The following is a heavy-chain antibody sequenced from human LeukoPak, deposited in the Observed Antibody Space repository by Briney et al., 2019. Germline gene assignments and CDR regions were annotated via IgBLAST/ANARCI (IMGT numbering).Heavy chain of an antibody. V-gene: IGHV5-51*01. Sequence: GESLKISCKGSGYSFTSYWIGWVRQMPGKGLEWVGIIHPGDSDTRYSPSIQGQVTISVDKSISTAYLQWSSLAASDTAMYYCARSPFYSFDQWAQGTLVTVSS. CDR1: GYSFTSYW. CDR3: ARSPFYSFDQ. J-gene: IGHJ4*02. CDR2: IHPGDSDT.